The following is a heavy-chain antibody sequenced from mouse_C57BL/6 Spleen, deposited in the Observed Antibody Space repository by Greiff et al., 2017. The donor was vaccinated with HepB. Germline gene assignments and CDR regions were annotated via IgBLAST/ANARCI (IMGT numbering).Heavy chain of an antibody. Sequence: EVHLVESGPGLVKPSQSLSLTCSVPGYSITSGYYWNWIRQFPGNKLEWMGYISYDGSNNYNPSLKNRISITRDTSKNQFFLKLNSVTTEDTATYYCARRKVYDYDGYYYAMDYWGQGTSVTVSS. J-gene: IGHJ4*01. CDR3: ARRKVYDYDGYYYAMDY. CDR2: ISYDGSN. V-gene: IGHV3-6*01. CDR1: GYSITSGYY. D-gene: IGHD2-4*01.